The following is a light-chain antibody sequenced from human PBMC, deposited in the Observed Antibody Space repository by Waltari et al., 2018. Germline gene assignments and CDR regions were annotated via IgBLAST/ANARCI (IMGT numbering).Light chain of an antibody. J-gene: IGLJ3*02. CDR2: EVM. CDR3: CSYAGSHSWV. Sequence: QSALTQPRSVSGSPGQSVTLSCTGTSSDVGGYDYVSWYKQRPGKAPKGIVYEVMMRPSGLPDRFSGSKSGNTASLTISGLQAEDEAEYYCCSYAGSHSWVFGGGTRLTVL. CDR1: SSDVGGYDY. V-gene: IGLV2-11*01.